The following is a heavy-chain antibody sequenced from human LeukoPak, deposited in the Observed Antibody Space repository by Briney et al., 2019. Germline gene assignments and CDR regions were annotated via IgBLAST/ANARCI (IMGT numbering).Heavy chain of an antibody. CDR3: AREGRYDFWSASYYYYYFLDV. J-gene: IGHJ6*03. Sequence: GGSLRLSCAASGLSVSINNMRWVRQAPGKGLEGVSVLQSGGATYHEDSVKGRFTISRDISKNTVYLQMNSLRAEDTAVYYCAREGRYDFWSASYYYYYFLDVWGKGTTVTVSS. CDR2: LQSGGAT. V-gene: IGHV3-53*01. CDR1: GLSVSINN. D-gene: IGHD3-3*01.